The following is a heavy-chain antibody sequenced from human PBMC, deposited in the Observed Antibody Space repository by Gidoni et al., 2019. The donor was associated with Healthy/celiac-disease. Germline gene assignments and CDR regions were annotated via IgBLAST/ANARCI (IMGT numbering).Heavy chain of an antibody. V-gene: IGHV1-18*01. CDR2: ISAYNGNT. CDR3: ARVEYCSSTSCYEEGYYYYYYMDV. CDR1: GYTFTSYG. J-gene: IGHJ6*03. D-gene: IGHD2-2*01. Sequence: QVQLVQSGAEVKKPGASVKVSCKASGYTFTSYGISWVRQAPGQGLEWMGWISAYNGNTNYAQKLQGRVTMTTDTSTSTAYMELRSLRSDDTAVYYCARVEYCSSTSCYEEGYYYYYYMDVWGKGTTVTVSS.